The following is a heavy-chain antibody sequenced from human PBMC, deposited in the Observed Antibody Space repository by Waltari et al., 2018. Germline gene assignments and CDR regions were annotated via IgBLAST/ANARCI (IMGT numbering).Heavy chain of an antibody. J-gene: IGHJ6*03. CDR2: IYTSGST. Sequence: QVQLQESGPGLVKPSETLSLTCTVSGGSISSYYWSWIRQPAGKGLEWIGRIYTSGSTNYKPSLKSRVTMSGDTSKNQFSLKLSSVTAADTAVYYCARGSFKYDFWSGYSYMDVWGKGTTVTVSS. CDR3: ARGSFKYDFWSGYSYMDV. D-gene: IGHD3-3*01. V-gene: IGHV4-4*07. CDR1: GGSISSYY.